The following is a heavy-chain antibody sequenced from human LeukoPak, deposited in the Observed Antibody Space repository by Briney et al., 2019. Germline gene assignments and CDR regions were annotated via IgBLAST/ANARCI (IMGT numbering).Heavy chain of an antibody. CDR3: AKEIYGDPTGGRFQH. CDR2: ISSDGATK. D-gene: IGHD4-17*01. J-gene: IGHJ1*01. V-gene: IGHV3-23*01. CDR1: GFTFSNEA. Sequence: PGGSLRLSCVGSGFTFSNEAMTWVREAPGKGLEWVSYISSDGATKHYADSVRGRFTISRDNSKNTLYLQMNSLRAEDTAVFYCAKEIYGDPTGGRFQHWGQGTLVTVSS.